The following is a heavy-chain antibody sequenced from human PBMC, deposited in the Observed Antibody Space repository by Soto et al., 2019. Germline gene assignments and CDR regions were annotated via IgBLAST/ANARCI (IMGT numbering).Heavy chain of an antibody. D-gene: IGHD4-17*01. CDR1: GGSFSGYY. Sequence: PSETLSLTCAVYGGSFSGYYWSWIRQPPGKGLEWIGEINHSGSTNYNPSLKSRVTISVDTSKNQFSLKLSSVTAADTAVYYCARPLLYYGDYAGDWFDPWGQGTPVTVSS. CDR3: ARPLLYYGDYAGDWFDP. J-gene: IGHJ5*02. V-gene: IGHV4-34*01. CDR2: INHSGST.